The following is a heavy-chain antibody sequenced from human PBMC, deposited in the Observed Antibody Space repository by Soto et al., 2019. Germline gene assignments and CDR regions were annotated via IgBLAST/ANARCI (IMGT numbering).Heavy chain of an antibody. D-gene: IGHD2-2*02. CDR1: GGSISSYY. CDR2: IYYSGRT. Sequence: PSETLSLTCTVSGGSISSYYWSWIRQPPGKGLEWTGYIYYSGRTNYNPSLKSRVTISVDTSKNQFSLKLSSVTAADTAVYYCARGYCSSTSCYIWDNWFDPWGQGTLVTVSS. CDR3: ARGYCSSTSCYIWDNWFDP. J-gene: IGHJ5*02. V-gene: IGHV4-59*01.